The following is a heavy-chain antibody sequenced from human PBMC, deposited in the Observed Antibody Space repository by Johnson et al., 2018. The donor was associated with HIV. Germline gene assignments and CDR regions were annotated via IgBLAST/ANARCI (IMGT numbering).Heavy chain of an antibody. Sequence: VQLVESGGGVVRPGGSLRLSCAASGFTFDDYGMSWVRQPPGKGLEWVSGINWNGGSAGYAESVKGRFTISRDNAKTSLYLQMNSLRAEDTAFYYCAREGWEITMIQGAFDIWGQGTMVTVSS. CDR1: GFTFDDYG. CDR3: AREGWEITMIQGAFDI. J-gene: IGHJ3*02. CDR2: INWNGGSA. D-gene: IGHD3-10*01. V-gene: IGHV3-20*04.